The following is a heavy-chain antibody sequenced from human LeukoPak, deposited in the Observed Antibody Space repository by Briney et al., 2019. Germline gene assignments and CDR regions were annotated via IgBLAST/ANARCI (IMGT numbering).Heavy chain of an antibody. CDR1: GFTFSSYA. CDR2: ISGSGGST. J-gene: IGHJ4*02. Sequence: GGSLRLSCAASGFTFSSYAMSWVRQAPGKGLEWVSAISGSGGSTYYADSVKGRFTISRDNSKNTLYLQINSLRAEDTAVYYCAKSGGYSGYDYGYFDYWGQGTLVTVSS. V-gene: IGHV3-23*01. D-gene: IGHD5-12*01. CDR3: AKSGGYSGYDYGYFDY.